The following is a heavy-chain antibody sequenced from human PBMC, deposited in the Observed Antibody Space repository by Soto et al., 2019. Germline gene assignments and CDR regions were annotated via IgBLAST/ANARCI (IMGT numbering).Heavy chain of an antibody. CDR3: ARQTTIHSKRGWFDP. D-gene: IGHD3-9*01. J-gene: IGHJ5*02. CDR1: GGSISSSSYY. V-gene: IGHV4-39*01. CDR2: IYYSGRT. Sequence: QLQLQESGPGLVKPSETLSLTCTVSGGSISSSSYYWGWIRQPPGKGLEWIGSIYYSGRTYYNPSLKSRVTISVEPSKNQFSLKLSSVTAADTAVYYCARQTTIHSKRGWFDPWGQGTLVTVSS.